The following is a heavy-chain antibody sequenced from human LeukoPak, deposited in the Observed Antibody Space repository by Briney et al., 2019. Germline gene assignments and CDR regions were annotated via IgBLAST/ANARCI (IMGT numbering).Heavy chain of an antibody. CDR2: IYHSGRT. J-gene: IGHJ6*03. D-gene: IGHD4-17*01. CDR1: RGSISSGNW. Sequence: SETLSLTCAVSRGSISSGNWWSWVRQPPGKGLEWIGEIYHSGRTNYNPSLKSRVTISVDTSKNQFSLKLSSVTAADTAVYYCARAQGPKVNFLTKKYYYYMDVWGKGTTVTISS. V-gene: IGHV4-4*02. CDR3: ARAQGPKVNFLTKKYYYYMDV.